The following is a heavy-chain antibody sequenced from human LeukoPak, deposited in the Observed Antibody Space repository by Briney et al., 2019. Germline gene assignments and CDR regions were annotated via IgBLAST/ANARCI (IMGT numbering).Heavy chain of an antibody. Sequence: GGSLRLSCAASGFTFSSYNMNWVRQAPGKGLEWVSSISTTSDYIYYADSLKGRFTISRDNAKNSLYLQMNSLRAEDTAVYYCARLQLDDISMDVWGKGTTVTISS. CDR1: GFTFSSYN. CDR3: ARLQLDDISMDV. CDR2: ISTTSDYI. D-gene: IGHD3-9*01. J-gene: IGHJ6*04. V-gene: IGHV3-21*01.